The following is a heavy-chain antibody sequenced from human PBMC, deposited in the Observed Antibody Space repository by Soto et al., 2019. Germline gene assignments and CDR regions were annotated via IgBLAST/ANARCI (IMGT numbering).Heavy chain of an antibody. CDR1: GYNFAGYW. D-gene: IGHD1-26*01. CDR3: TRDRGGTRLYYAMAV. J-gene: IGHJ6*02. CDR2: IYPSDSDT. Sequence: ESLKISCKGSGYNFAGYWIAWVRQMPGKGLELMGIIYPSDSDTRYRPSFQGQVTISADKSISSTYLQWSSLRASDTAMYYCTRDRGGTRLYYAMAVWGQGTTVTVSS. V-gene: IGHV5-51*01.